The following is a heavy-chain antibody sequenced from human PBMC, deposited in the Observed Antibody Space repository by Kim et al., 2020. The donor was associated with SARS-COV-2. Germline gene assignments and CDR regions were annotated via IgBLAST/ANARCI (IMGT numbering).Heavy chain of an antibody. J-gene: IGHJ2*01. Sequence: GGSLRLSCAASGFTFSSYEMNWVRQAPGKGLEWVSYTSSSGSTIYYADSVKGRFTISRDNAKNSLYLQMNSLRAEDTAVYYCARYSAAHDYCDYSTLWYFDLWGRGTLVTVSS. V-gene: IGHV3-48*03. CDR1: GFTFSSYE. D-gene: IGHD4-17*01. CDR3: ARYSAAHDYCDYSTLWYFDL. CDR2: TSSSGSTI.